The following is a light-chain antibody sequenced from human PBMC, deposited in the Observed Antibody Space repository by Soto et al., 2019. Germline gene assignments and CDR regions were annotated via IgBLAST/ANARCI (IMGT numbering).Light chain of an antibody. Sequence: EIVMTQSPATLSVSPGERATLSCWASQSVSSNLAWYQQKPGQAPRLLIYGASTRATGIPARFSGSGSGTDFTLTISSLQPEDVATYYCQKCKVAPFTFGGGTKVDIK. CDR3: QKCKVAPFT. CDR1: QSVSSN. CDR2: GAS. V-gene: IGKV3-15*01. J-gene: IGKJ4*01.